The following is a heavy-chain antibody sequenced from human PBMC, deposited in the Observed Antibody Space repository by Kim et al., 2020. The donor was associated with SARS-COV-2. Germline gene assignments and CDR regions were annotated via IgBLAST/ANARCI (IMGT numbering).Heavy chain of an antibody. D-gene: IGHD6-13*01. J-gene: IGHJ4*02. CDR3: ARDSRAHRD. CDR2: ST. Sequence: STNYTPSLKSRVTISVDTSKNQFSLKLSSVTAADTAVYYCARDSRAHRDWGQRTLVTVSS. V-gene: IGHV4-59*01.